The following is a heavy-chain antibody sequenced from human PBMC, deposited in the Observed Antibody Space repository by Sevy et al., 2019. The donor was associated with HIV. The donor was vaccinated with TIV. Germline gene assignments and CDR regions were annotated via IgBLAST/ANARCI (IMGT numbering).Heavy chain of an antibody. CDR1: GFTFSDHY. D-gene: IGHD3-16*01. J-gene: IGHJ4*02. CDR2: FSSGGSTK. CDR3: ATEDRRREGEPYFDY. Sequence: GGSLRLSCAASGFTFSDHYMSWIRLAPGKGLEWVSFFSSGGSTKDYGDSVRGRFTISRDNAKNSLYLQMNSLRAEDTAVYYCATEDRRREGEPYFDYWGQGTLVTVSS. V-gene: IGHV3-11*01.